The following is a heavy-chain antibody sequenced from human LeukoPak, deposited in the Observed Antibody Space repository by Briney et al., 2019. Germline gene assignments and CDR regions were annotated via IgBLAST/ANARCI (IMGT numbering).Heavy chain of an antibody. CDR2: ISSDGSDT. D-gene: IGHD3-3*01. CDR3: ARDVFGVISPFDY. J-gene: IGHJ4*02. V-gene: IGHV3-74*01. Sequence: GGSLRLSCAASGFSFSNYWMHWVRQAPGKGLVWVSRISSDGSDTIYADSVKGRFTMSRDNAKNTLYLQMNSLRAEDTAVYYCARDVFGVISPFDYWGQGTLVTVSS. CDR1: GFSFSNYW.